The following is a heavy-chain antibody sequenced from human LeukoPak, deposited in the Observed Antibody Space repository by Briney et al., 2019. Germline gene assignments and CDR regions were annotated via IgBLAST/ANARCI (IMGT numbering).Heavy chain of an antibody. V-gene: IGHV1-69-2*01. J-gene: IGHJ4*02. D-gene: IGHD2-2*01. CDR1: GYTFTDYY. CDR3: ATEYLDCSSTSCAPSY. Sequence: ASVKVSCKVSGYTFTDYYMRWVQQAPGKGLEWMGLVDPEDGETIYAEKFQGRVTITADTSTDTAYMELSSLRSEDTAVYYCATEYLDCSSTSCAPSYWGQGTLVTVSS. CDR2: VDPEDGET.